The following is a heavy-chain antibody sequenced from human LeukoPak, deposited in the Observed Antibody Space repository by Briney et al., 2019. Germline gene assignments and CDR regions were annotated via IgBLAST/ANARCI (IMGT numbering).Heavy chain of an antibody. Sequence: GGSLRLSCAASGFTFSNYGMNWVRQAPGKGLEWVGRIKSKTDGGTTDYAAPVKGRFTISRDDSKNTLYLQMNSLKTEDTAVYYCTTEFPPRITMVREPRGWGQGTLVTVSS. V-gene: IGHV3-15*01. D-gene: IGHD3-10*01. CDR3: TTEFPPRITMVREPRG. CDR2: IKSKTDGGTT. J-gene: IGHJ4*02. CDR1: GFTFSNYG.